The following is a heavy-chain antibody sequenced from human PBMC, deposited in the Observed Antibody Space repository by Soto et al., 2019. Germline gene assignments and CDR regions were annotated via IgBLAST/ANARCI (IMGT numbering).Heavy chain of an antibody. CDR1: GGSISSSDFY. CDR3: AVVDSTGNWFDP. Sequence: SETLCLTCTVSGGSISSSDFYWGWLRQTPGKGLEFIGSMYYSGTTYYNPSLKSRVTISVDTSKNQFTLKLISVTTADTAVYYCAVVDSTGNWFDPWGEGALVSVSS. D-gene: IGHD6-25*01. V-gene: IGHV4-39*01. J-gene: IGHJ5*02. CDR2: MYYSGTT.